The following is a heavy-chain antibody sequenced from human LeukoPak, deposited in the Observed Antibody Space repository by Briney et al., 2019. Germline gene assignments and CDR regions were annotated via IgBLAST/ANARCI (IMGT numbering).Heavy chain of an antibody. V-gene: IGHV3-33*01. D-gene: IGHD2-2*01. CDR3: ARCREYCSSTSCRDAFDI. J-gene: IGHJ3*02. CDR1: GFTFSSYG. CDR2: IWYDGSNK. Sequence: GRSLRLSCAASGFTFSSYGMHWVRQAPGKGLEWVAVIWYDGSNKYYVDSVKGRFTISRDNSKNTLYLQMNSLRAEDTAVYYCARCREYCSSTSCRDAFDIWGLGTMVTVSS.